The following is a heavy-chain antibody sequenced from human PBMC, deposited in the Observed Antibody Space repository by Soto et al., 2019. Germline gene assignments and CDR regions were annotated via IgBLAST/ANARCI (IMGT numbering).Heavy chain of an antibody. CDR1: GYTFTSYA. J-gene: IGHJ3*02. CDR3: ARDLAPYRGDAFDI. D-gene: IGHD3-10*01. V-gene: IGHV1-3*01. Sequence: ASVKVSCKASGYTFTSYAMHWVRQAPGQRLEWMGWINAGNGNTKYSQKFQGRVTITRDTSASTAYMELSSLRSEDTAVYYCARDLAPYRGDAFDIWGQGTMVTVSS. CDR2: INAGNGNT.